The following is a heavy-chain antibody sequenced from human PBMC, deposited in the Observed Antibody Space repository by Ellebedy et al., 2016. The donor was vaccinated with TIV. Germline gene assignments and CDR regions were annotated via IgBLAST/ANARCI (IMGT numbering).Heavy chain of an antibody. V-gene: IGHV4-59*01. CDR2: IHYRGNT. J-gene: IGHJ6*02. CDR1: GGSISGYY. CDR3: ARALAGSNKVTYHFGMDV. Sequence: SETLSLXXTVSGGSISGYYWSWIRQSPGMGLEWIGYIHYRGNTDYNPSLKSRVTISVDTSKNQFSLNLTSVTAADTALYYCARALAGSNKVTYHFGMDVWGQGTTVTVS. D-gene: IGHD2-21*02.